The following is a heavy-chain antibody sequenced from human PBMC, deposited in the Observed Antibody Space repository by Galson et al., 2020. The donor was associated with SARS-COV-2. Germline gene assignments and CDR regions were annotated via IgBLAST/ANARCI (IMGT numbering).Heavy chain of an antibody. CDR2: IWYDGSNK. V-gene: IGHV3-33*01. D-gene: IGHD2-21*02. CDR3: ARGLVTLGLDY. J-gene: IGHJ4*02. Sequence: GGSLRLSCAASGFTFSSYGMHWVRQAPGKGLEWVAVIWYDGSNKYYADSVKGRFIISRDNSKNTLYLQMNSLRAEDTAVYYCARGLVTLGLDYWGQGTLVTVSS. CDR1: GFTFSSYG.